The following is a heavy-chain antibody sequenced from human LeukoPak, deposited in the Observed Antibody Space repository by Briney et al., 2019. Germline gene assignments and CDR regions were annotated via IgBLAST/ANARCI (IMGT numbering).Heavy chain of an antibody. CDR1: GGSISSYL. CDR3: ATSPMVRGIYQFDY. Sequence: SETLSLTCTVSGGSISSYLWSWIRQPPGKGLEWIGYIYYSGSTNYNPSLKSRVTISVDTSKNQLSLKVTSVTAADTAIYYCATSPMVRGIYQFDYWGQGTLVTVSS. CDR2: IYYSGST. V-gene: IGHV4-59*01. J-gene: IGHJ4*02. D-gene: IGHD3-10*01.